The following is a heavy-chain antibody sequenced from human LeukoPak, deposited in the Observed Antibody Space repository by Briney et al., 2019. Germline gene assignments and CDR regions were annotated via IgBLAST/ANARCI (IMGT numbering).Heavy chain of an antibody. Sequence: GESLKISCKGSGYSFTSYWIVWVRQMPGKGLEWLGIIHPGNSDIRYSASFQGQVTISVDKSISTVYLQWSSLKASDSDMYFCAKGTLVGGFDYWGQGTLVTVSS. CDR2: IHPGNSDI. D-gene: IGHD3-10*01. J-gene: IGHJ4*02. V-gene: IGHV5-51*01. CDR1: GYSFTSYW. CDR3: AKGTLVGGFDY.